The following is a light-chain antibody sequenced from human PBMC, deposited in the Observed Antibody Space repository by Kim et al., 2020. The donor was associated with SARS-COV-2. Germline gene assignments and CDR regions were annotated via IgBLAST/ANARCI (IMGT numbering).Light chain of an antibody. CDR2: RNN. J-gene: IGLJ2*01. CDR3: SAWDITLDAAV. Sequence: QTATHPRTGSSNNIGYKGATWLPHPQGHPPKLLTYRNNNRPSGISERLSASRSGDTASLTITGLQPEDEADYYCSAWDITLDAAVFGGGTQLTVL. CDR1: SNNIGYKG. V-gene: IGLV10-54*01.